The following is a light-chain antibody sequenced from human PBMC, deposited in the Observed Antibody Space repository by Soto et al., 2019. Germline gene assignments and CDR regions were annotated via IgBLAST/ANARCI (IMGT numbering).Light chain of an antibody. CDR3: QQYGSSPPIT. J-gene: IGKJ5*01. Sequence: EIVLTQSPGTLSLSPGERATLSCRASQSVSSSYLAWYQHKPGQAPRLHIYGASSRATGIPDRFSGSGSGTDFTLTISRLEHEDFAVYYCQQYGSSPPITFGQGTRLEIK. CDR2: GAS. CDR1: QSVSSSY. V-gene: IGKV3-20*01.